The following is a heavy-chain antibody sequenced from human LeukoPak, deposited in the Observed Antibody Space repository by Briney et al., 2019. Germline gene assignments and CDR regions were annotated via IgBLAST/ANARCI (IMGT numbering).Heavy chain of an antibody. D-gene: IGHD5-24*01. Sequence: SETLSFTCTVSGGSISSYYRSWIRQPPWKGLEWIGYIYYSGSTNYNPSLKSRVTISVDTSKNQFSLKLSSVTAADTAVYYCARGGGDGYNFEGVLGDAFDIWGQGTMVTVSS. CDR3: ARGGGDGYNFEGVLGDAFDI. CDR1: GGSISSYY. J-gene: IGHJ3*02. V-gene: IGHV4-59*01. CDR2: IYYSGST.